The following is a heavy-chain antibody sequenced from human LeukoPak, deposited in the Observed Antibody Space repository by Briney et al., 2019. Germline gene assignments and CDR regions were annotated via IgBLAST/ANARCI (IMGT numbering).Heavy chain of an antibody. Sequence: ASVKVSCKASGYTFTSYDINWVRQATGQGLEWMGRIIPIFGTANYAQKLQGRVTMTTDTSTSTAYMELRSLRSDDTAVYYCARDPGGWFGESVDYWGQGTLVTVSS. CDR1: GYTFTSYD. V-gene: IGHV1-18*01. CDR2: IIPIFGTA. D-gene: IGHD3-10*01. CDR3: ARDPGGWFGESVDY. J-gene: IGHJ4*02.